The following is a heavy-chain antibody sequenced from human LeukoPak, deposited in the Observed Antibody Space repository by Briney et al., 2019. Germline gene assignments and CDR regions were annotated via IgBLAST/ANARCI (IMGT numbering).Heavy chain of an antibody. Sequence: GGSLRLSCAASGFTFSSYEMNWVRQAPGKGLEGVSYISSSSNNIYYADAVKGRFTISRDNAKNSVYLQMNSLRAEDTAVYYCARDWRTMGGSWGQGALVTVSS. D-gene: IGHD3-16*01. CDR3: ARDWRTMGGS. CDR1: GFTFSSYE. V-gene: IGHV3-48*03. J-gene: IGHJ5*02. CDR2: ISSSSNNI.